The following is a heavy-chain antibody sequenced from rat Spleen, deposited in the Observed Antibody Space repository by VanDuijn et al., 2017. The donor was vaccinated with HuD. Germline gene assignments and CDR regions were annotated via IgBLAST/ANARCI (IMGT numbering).Heavy chain of an antibody. D-gene: IGHD1-10*01. CDR2: ISYRGST. Sequence: EVQLQESGPGLVKPSQSLSLTCSVTGYSITSNYWGWIRKFPGKKMEWMGFISYRGSTNHNPSLKSRISITRDTSKNQFFLQLTSVTTEDTATYYCARYGLITTISTYFDFWGQGVMVSVSS. J-gene: IGHJ2*01. V-gene: IGHV3-1*01. CDR3: ARYGLITTISTYFDF. CDR1: GYSITSNY.